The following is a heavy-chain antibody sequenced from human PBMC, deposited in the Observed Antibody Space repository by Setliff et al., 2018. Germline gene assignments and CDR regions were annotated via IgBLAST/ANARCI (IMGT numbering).Heavy chain of an antibody. V-gene: IGHV4-61*05. CDR3: ARNWHWGFDP. D-gene: IGHD1-7*01. CDR1: GGSISSGDAS. J-gene: IGHJ5*02. Sequence: TCAVSGGSISSGDASWSWIRQPPGKGLEWIGSIYYSGNTNYNPSLKSRVTISIYKSKNQLSLDLTSVTAADTAVYYCARNWHWGFDPWGRGALDTVSS. CDR2: IYYSGNT.